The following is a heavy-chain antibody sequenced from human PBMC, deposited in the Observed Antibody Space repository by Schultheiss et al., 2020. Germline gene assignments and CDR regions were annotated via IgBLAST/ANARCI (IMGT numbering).Heavy chain of an antibody. CDR1: GLTVSSNY. CDR3: AKGTMYYDFWSVDFDY. J-gene: IGHJ4*02. D-gene: IGHD3-3*01. CDR2: ISSSGSTI. Sequence: GGSLRLSCAASGLTVSSNYMSWVRQAPGKGLEWVSYISSSGSTIYYADSVKGRFTISRDNAKNTLYLQMNSLRAEDTAVYYCAKGTMYYDFWSVDFDYWGQGTLVTVSS. V-gene: IGHV3-11*01.